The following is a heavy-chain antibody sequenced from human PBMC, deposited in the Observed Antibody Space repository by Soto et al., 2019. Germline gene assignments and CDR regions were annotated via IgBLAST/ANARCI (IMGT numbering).Heavy chain of an antibody. D-gene: IGHD1-26*01. V-gene: IGHV2-26*01. CDR1: GFSLSKARMG. CDR3: ARALREGLPIYYFDS. J-gene: IGHJ4*02. CDR2: IFWNDER. Sequence: SGPTLVHPTETLTLTCTVSGFSLSKARMGVSWIRQPPGKALEWLAHIFWNDERSYNTSLKSRLTISRDTSKSQVVLTMTNVDPVDTGTYFCARALREGLPIYYFDSWGQGTLVTVSS.